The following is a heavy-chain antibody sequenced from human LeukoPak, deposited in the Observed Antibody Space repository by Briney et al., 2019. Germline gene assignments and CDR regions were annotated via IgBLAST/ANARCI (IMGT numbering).Heavy chain of an antibody. CDR3: ARDLSGVAGYTYGRGIDY. Sequence: GGSLRLSCAASGFTFSSYSMNWVRQAPGKGLEWVSSISSSSSYIYYADSVKGRFTISRDNAKNSLYLQMNSLRAEDTAVYYCARDLSGVAGYTYGRGIDYWGQGTLVTVSS. CDR2: ISSSSSYI. CDR1: GFTFSSYS. D-gene: IGHD5-18*01. V-gene: IGHV3-21*01. J-gene: IGHJ4*02.